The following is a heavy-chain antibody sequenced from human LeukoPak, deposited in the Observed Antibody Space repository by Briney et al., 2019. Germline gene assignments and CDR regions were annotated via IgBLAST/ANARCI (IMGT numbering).Heavy chain of an antibody. J-gene: IGHJ6*03. V-gene: IGHV7-4-1*02. CDR2: INTNTGNP. Sequence: ASVKVSCKASGYTFTRYAMNWVRQAPGQGLEWMGWINTNTGNPTYAQGFTGRFVFSLDTSVSTAYLQISSLKAEDTAVYYCARFPDYDSSGYYRYYYYYYMDVWGKGTTVTVSS. CDR1: GYTFTRYA. D-gene: IGHD3-22*01. CDR3: ARFPDYDSSGYYRYYYYYYMDV.